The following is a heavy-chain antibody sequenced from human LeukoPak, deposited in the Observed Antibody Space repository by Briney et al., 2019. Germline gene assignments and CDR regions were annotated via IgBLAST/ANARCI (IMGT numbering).Heavy chain of an antibody. D-gene: IGHD2-2*01. J-gene: IGHJ4*02. CDR2: FNPNSGGT. CDR1: GYTFTGYY. V-gene: IGHV1-2*02. CDR3: ARAGMRYCSSTSCTAGY. Sequence: RASVKVSCKASGYTFTGYYMHWVRQAPGQGLEWMGWFNPNSGGTNYAQKFQGRVTMTRDTSISTAYMELSGLRSDDTAVYYCARAGMRYCSSTSCTAGYWGQGALVTVSS.